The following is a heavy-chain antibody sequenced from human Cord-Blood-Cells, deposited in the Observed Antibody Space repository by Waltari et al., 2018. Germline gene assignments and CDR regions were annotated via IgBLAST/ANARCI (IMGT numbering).Heavy chain of an antibody. Sequence: QVQLVQYGAEVKKPGASVKVSCKASGYTFTSYDINWVRQATGQGLEWMGWMNPNSGNTGYAQKFQGRVTITRNTSISTAYMELSSLRSEDTAVYYCARGRNEKRYCSGGSCYSDYWGQGTLVTVSS. V-gene: IGHV1-8*03. CDR2: MNPNSGNT. CDR3: ARGRNEKRYCSGGSCYSDY. J-gene: IGHJ4*02. D-gene: IGHD2-15*01. CDR1: GYTFTSYD.